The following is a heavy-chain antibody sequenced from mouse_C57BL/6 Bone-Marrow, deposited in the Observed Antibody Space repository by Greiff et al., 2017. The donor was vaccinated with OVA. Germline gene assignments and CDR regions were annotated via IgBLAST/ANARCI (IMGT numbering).Heavy chain of an antibody. CDR2: IDPENGDT. J-gene: IGHJ3*01. CDR1: GFNIKDDY. Sequence: EVMLVESGAELVRPGASVKLSCTASGFNIKDDYMHWVKQRPEQGLEWIGWIDPENGDTEYASKFQGKATITADTSSNTAYLQLSSLTSEDTAVYYCTSGDYSWFAYWGQGTLVTVSA. D-gene: IGHD1-1*01. V-gene: IGHV14-4*01. CDR3: TSGDYSWFAY.